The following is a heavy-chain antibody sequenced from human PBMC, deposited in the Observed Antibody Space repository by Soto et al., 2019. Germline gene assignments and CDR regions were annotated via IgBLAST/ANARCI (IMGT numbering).Heavy chain of an antibody. D-gene: IGHD3-10*01. CDR2: INPILSMS. CDR1: GDTFTFYS. J-gene: IGHJ4*02. CDR3: ASSYGSGYRAFDY. V-gene: IGHV1-69*02. Sequence: QVQLVQSGAEVKKPGSSVRVSCKASGDTFTFYSINWVRQAPGLGLEWMGRINPILSMSNYAQRFQGRVTMTADKSTSTAYMELSSLRSEDTAMYYCASSYGSGYRAFDYWGQGAPVTVSS.